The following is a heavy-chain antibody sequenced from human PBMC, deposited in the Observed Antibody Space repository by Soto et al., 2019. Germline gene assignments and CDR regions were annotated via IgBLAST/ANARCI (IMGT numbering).Heavy chain of an antibody. J-gene: IGHJ6*02. CDR2: IIPIFGTA. D-gene: IGHD2-2*01. Sequence: SVKVSCKASGGTFSSYAISWVRQAPGQGLEWMGGIIPIFGTANYAQKFQGRVTITADESTSTAYMELSSLRSEDTAVYYCARDSGQDIVVVTALGYYYYYGMDVWGQGTTVTISS. CDR3: ARDSGQDIVVVTALGYYYYYGMDV. V-gene: IGHV1-69*13. CDR1: GGTFSSYA.